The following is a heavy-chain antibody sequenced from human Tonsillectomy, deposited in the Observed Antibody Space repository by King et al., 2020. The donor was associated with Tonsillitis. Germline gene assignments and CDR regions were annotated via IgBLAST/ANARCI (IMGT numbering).Heavy chain of an antibody. D-gene: IGHD6-13*01. Sequence: VQLVESGAEVKKPGESLKISCKGSGYSFTSYWIGWVRQMPGKGLEWMGIIYPGDSDTRYSPSFQGQVTTPAAKPIRTTYLQWSSLKASDTAMYYCARSRRSSWANFDYGGQETRVTVS. CDR2: IYPGDSDT. V-gene: IGHV5-51*01. CDR1: GYSFTSYW. J-gene: IGHJ4*02. CDR3: ARSRRSSWANFDY.